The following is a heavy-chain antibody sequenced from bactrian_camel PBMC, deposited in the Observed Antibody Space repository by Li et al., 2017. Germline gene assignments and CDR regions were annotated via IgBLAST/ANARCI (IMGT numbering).Heavy chain of an antibody. CDR1: RDVYSPYC. V-gene: IGHV3S1*01. CDR3: VKSVLVAGTFGN. CDR2: IDSSRRT. Sequence: VQLVESGGGSVQVGGSLRLSCVASRDVYSPYCLAWFRQVPGKEREGVAAIDSSRRTKYADSVKGRFTISRDNAKNTLYLQLNSLIAEDTAMYYYVKSVLVAGTFGNWGQGTQVTVS. J-gene: IGHJ6*01.